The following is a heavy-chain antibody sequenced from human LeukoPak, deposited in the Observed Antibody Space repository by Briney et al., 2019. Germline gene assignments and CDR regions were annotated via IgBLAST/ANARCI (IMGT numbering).Heavy chain of an antibody. Sequence: GGSLRLSCAASGFTFSSYSMNWVRQAPGKGLEWVSYISSSSSTIYYADSVKGRFTISRDNAKNSLYLQMNSLRDEDTAVYYCARDRGYNYYGSGSPRCYYYGMDVWGQGTTVTVSS. CDR1: GFTFSSYS. D-gene: IGHD3-10*01. CDR2: ISSSSSTI. CDR3: ARDRGYNYYGSGSPRCYYYGMDV. V-gene: IGHV3-48*02. J-gene: IGHJ6*02.